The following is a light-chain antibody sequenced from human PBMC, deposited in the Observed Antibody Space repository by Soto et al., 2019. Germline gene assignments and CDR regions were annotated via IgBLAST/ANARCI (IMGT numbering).Light chain of an antibody. J-gene: IGLJ2*01. CDR1: NIGSKS. CDR2: DDS. CDR3: QVWDTSNDHVV. Sequence: SYELTQPPSVSVAPGQTARITCGGNNIGSKSVHWYQQRPGQAPVLVVHDDSDRPSGITERFSGSNSENTATLTITRVEAVDEADYYCQVWDTSNDHVVFGGGTQLTVL. V-gene: IGLV3-21*02.